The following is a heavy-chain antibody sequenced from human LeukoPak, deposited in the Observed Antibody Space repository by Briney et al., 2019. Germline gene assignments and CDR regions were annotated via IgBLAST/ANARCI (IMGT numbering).Heavy chain of an antibody. CDR3: AKDLGFGGDYYGMDV. V-gene: IGHV3-30*18. D-gene: IGHD3-10*01. CDR1: GFTFTGYG. Sequence: PGRSLRLSCEASGFTFTGYGLHWVRQTPGKGLEWVAVISSDGNNKLYADSVKGRFTISRDNSKNTLYLQLNSLTAEDTALYSCAKDLGFGGDYYGMDVWGKGTTVTVSS. J-gene: IGHJ6*04. CDR2: ISSDGNNK.